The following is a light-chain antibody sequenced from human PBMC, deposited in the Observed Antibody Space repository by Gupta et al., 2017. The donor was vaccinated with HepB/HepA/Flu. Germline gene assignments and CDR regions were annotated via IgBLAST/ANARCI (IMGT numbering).Light chain of an antibody. CDR2: ATS. CDR3: QQNGSPPRT. J-gene: IGKJ4*02. V-gene: IGKV3-20*01. Sequence: EIVLTQSPVTLSLSPGERATLSCRTSQNISTDYLAWYQNKRGPSPRLLNYATSTRATSIPDRCRGRGAEKFFTPTSTRLEAEDAALYCWQQNGSPPRTFGEGTKVEIK. CDR1: QNISTDY.